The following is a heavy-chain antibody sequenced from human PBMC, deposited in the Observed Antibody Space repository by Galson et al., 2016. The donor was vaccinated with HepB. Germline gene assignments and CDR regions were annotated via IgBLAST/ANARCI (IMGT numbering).Heavy chain of an antibody. Sequence: QSGAEVKKPGESLRISCKTSGYSFTSYWISWVRQMPGNSLEWMGRIDPSGSYTKYSPSFRGHVTISVDKSTSTAYLEFTSLKSSDNAMYYCARHCSGGSCYHPEYWGQGTLVTVSS. CDR1: GYSFTSYW. CDR3: ARHCSGGSCYHPEY. CDR2: IDPSGSYT. V-gene: IGHV5-10-1*01. D-gene: IGHD2-15*01. J-gene: IGHJ4*02.